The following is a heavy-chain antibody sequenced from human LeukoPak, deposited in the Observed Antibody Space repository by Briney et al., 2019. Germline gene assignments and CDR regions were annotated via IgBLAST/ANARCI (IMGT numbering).Heavy chain of an antibody. CDR2: MNPNSGNT. D-gene: IGHD3-22*01. CDR1: GYTFTSYD. V-gene: IGHV1-8*03. Sequence: GASVKVSCKASGYTFTSYDINWVRQATGQGLEWMGWMNPNSGNTGYAQKFQGRVTITRNTSISTAYMELSSLRSEDTAVYYCARAGDYYDSKGDAYDIWGQGTTVTVSS. J-gene: IGHJ3*02. CDR3: ARAGDYYDSKGDAYDI.